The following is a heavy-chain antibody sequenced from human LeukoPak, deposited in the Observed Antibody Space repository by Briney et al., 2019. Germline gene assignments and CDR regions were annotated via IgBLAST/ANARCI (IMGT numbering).Heavy chain of an antibody. CDR1: GYTFTNYG. CDR2: ISAYNGDT. V-gene: IGHV1-18*01. D-gene: IGHD3-22*01. CDR3: ARDNPYYYLY. J-gene: IGHJ4*02. Sequence: GASVKVSCKAPGYTFTNYGIIWLRQAPGQGLEWMGWISAYNGDTKYAQNLQGRVTMTTDTSTSTAYMELRSLRSDDTAVYYCARDNPYYYLYWGQGTLVTVSS.